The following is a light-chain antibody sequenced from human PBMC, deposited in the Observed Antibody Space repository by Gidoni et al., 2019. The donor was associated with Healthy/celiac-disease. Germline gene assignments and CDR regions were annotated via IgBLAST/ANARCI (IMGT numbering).Light chain of an antibody. CDR1: QSVSSN. J-gene: IGKJ5*01. Sequence: EIVMTQSPATLSVSPGERATLSCRASQSVSSNLAWYQQNPGQAPRRLIYGASTRATGIPARFSGSGSGTEFTLTISSLQSEDFAVYYCQQYNSWPPITFGQGTRLEIK. CDR3: QQYNSWPPIT. V-gene: IGKV3-15*01. CDR2: GAS.